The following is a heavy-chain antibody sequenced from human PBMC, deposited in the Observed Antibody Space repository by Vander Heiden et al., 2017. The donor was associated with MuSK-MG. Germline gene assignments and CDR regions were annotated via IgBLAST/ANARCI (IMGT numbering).Heavy chain of an antibody. CDR3: ARAPFYCSSTSCYSGDYFDY. CDR1: RGSISSYY. Sequence: QVQLQESGPALVKPSETLSLTCTVSRGSISSYYWRWIRQPPGKGLEWIGHIYYSGSTNYNPSLKSRVTISVDTSKNQCSLKLSSVTAADTAVYYCARAPFYCSSTSCYSGDYFDYWGQGTLVTVSS. V-gene: IGHV4-59*01. J-gene: IGHJ4*02. CDR2: IYYSGST. D-gene: IGHD2-2*01.